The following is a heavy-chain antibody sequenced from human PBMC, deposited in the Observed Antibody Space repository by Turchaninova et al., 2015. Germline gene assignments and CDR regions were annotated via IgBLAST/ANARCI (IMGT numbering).Heavy chain of an antibody. CDR2: MYNSGRT. Sequence: QLQLQESGPGLVKPSETLSLTCISSADLISSTSYSWGWSRQPPGKGLEWIGSMYNSGRTYYNPSLKSRGTISADTSKNQFSLKLSFVTAADTAVYYCARVDYDHIWGSSIDHWGQGTLVTVAS. D-gene: IGHD3-16*01. CDR1: ADLISSTSYS. J-gene: IGHJ4*02. V-gene: IGHV4-39*01. CDR3: ARVDYDHIWGSSIDH.